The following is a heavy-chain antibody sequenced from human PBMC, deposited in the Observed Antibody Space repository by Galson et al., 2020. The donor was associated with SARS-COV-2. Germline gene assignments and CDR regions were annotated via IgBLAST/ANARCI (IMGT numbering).Heavy chain of an antibody. Sequence: GESLKISCAASGFTFSNYWMSWVRQAPGKGLEWVANINLDGGEDYYVDSVKGRFTISRDNAENSLYLQMNGLRVEDTAVYYCARVTYCSSSSCFLPGGFDPWGQGTLVTVSS. CDR1: GFTFSNYW. V-gene: IGHV3-7*03. D-gene: IGHD2-15*01. J-gene: IGHJ5*02. CDR2: INLDGGED. CDR3: ARVTYCSSSSCFLPGGFDP.